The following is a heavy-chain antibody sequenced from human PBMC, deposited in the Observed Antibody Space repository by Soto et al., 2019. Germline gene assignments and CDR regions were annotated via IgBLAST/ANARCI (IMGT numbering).Heavy chain of an antibody. Sequence: PGGSLSLSCADSGFSFSSYWMHWLRQGPEKGLVWVSRINTDGSSTNYADSVKGRFTISRDNAKNTLYLQMNSLRAEDTAVYYCARDQGGDYVMWGQGTLVTVSS. CDR1: GFSFSSYW. J-gene: IGHJ4*02. CDR3: ARDQGGDYVM. V-gene: IGHV3-74*01. CDR2: INTDGSST. D-gene: IGHD4-17*01.